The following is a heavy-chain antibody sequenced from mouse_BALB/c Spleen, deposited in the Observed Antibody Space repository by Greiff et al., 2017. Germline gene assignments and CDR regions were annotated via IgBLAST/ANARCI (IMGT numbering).Heavy chain of an antibody. CDR1: GYAFSSSW. CDR3: ARSHYYGSSSFAY. V-gene: IGHV1-82*01. D-gene: IGHD1-1*01. Sequence: QVQLQQSGPELVKPGASVKISCKASGYAFSSSWMNWVKQRPGQGLEWIGRIYPGDGDTNYNGKFKGKATLTADKSSSTAYMQLSSLTSVDSAVYFCARSHYYGSSSFAYWGQGTLVTVSA. J-gene: IGHJ3*01. CDR2: IYPGDGDT.